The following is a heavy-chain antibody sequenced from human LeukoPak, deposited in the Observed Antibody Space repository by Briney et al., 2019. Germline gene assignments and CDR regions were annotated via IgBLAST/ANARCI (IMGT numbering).Heavy chain of an antibody. CDR2: INPNSGGT. J-gene: IGHJ3*02. CDR3: ARDKMATIKGNAFDI. D-gene: IGHD5-24*01. Sequence: ASVKVSCKASGYTFTGYYMHWVRQAPGQGLEWMGWINPNSGGTNYAQKFQSWVTMTRDTSISTAYMELSRLRSDDTAVYYRARDKMATIKGNAFDIWGQGTMVTVSS. V-gene: IGHV1-2*04. CDR1: GYTFTGYY.